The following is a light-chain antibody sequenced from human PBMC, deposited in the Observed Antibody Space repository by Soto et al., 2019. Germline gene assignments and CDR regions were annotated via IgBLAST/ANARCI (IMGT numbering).Light chain of an antibody. J-gene: IGKJ3*01. CDR3: QQYGSPPFA. V-gene: IGKV3-20*01. CDR2: GAS. CDR1: QSVNNNY. Sequence: EIVLTQSPGTLALSPGERATLSCRASQSVNNNYLTWYQQKRGQAPRLLIHGASSTATGIPDRFGGSRSGTYFSVTISRLELDDFAVYYCQQYGSPPFAFGPGTKVGIK.